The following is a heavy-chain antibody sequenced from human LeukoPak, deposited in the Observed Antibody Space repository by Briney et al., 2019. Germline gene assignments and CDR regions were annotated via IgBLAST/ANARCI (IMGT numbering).Heavy chain of an antibody. V-gene: IGHV4-59*01. CDR2: LSYSGTT. CDR1: GGSISTYY. Sequence: SETLSLTCTVSGGSISTYYRSWIRQPPGKGLEWIGYLSYSGTTNYDPSLKSRVTISIDTSKNQFSLKLRSVTAADTAMYYCARASSGYSVHFWGQGTVITVSS. CDR3: ARASSGYSVHF. J-gene: IGHJ4*02. D-gene: IGHD3-22*01.